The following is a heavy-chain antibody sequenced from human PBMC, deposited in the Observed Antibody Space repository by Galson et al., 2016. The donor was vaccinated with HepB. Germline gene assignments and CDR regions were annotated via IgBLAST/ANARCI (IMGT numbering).Heavy chain of an antibody. Sequence: SETLSLTCTVSGASITNTFWSWFRQPAGKGPEWIGRIFSSGSPTYNPSLESRLTMSMGMSKNQISLRLISVTAADTGVYYCARGAFSLTRGATRRFYNYVDVWGKGTTVTVSS. V-gene: IGHV4-4*07. CDR1: GASITNTF. D-gene: IGHD1-26*01. J-gene: IGHJ6*03. CDR3: ARGAFSLTRGATRRFYNYVDV. CDR2: IFSSGSP.